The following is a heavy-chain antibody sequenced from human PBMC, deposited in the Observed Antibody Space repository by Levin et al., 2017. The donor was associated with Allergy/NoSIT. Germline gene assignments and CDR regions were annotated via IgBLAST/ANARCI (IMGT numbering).Heavy chain of an antibody. V-gene: IGHV1-2*04. CDR2: INPKRGGT. D-gene: IGHD3-10*01. Sequence: ASVKVSCKASGYIFTDYFLHWVRQAPGQGPEWMGLINPKRGGTEYAQKFQGWVTMTRDTSISTVSMELNRLTFDDTAVYYCARDSGRPGRYWYFDLWGRGTLVTVSS. CDR1: GYIFTDYF. J-gene: IGHJ2*01. CDR3: ARDSGRPGRYWYFDL.